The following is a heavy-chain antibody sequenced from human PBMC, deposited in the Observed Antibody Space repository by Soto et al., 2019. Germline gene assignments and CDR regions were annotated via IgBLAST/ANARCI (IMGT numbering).Heavy chain of an antibody. V-gene: IGHV1-2*02. D-gene: IGHD6-19*01. CDR2: INPNSGGT. CDR1: GDIFTGYY. J-gene: IGHJ5*02. CDR3: ARYGVAVAGSQNWLDT. Sequence: QVQLVQSGAEVKKSGASVKVSCKASGDIFTGYYMHWVRQAPGQGLEWVGWINPNSGGTNYAQNFQGRATITRDSSISTVYMELSRLRPDDTAVYYCARYGVAVAGSQNWLDTWGQGTLVTVSS.